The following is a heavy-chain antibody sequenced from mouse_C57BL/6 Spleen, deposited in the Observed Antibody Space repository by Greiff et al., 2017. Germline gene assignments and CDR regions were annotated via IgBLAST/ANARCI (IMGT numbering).Heavy chain of an antibody. D-gene: IGHD2-1*01. CDR3: ARGGNYPAWFAY. CDR1: GYTFTSYW. CDR2: IDPSDSYT. J-gene: IGHJ3*01. Sequence: QQSCKASGYTFTSYWMHWVKQRPGQGLEWIGEIDPSDSYTNYNQKFKGKSTLTVDKSSSTAYMQLSSLTSEDSAVYYCARGGNYPAWFAYWGQGTLVTVSA. V-gene: IGHV1-69*01.